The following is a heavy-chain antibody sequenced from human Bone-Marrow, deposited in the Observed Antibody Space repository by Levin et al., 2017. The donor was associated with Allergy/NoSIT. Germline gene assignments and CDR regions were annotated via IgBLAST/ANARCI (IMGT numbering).Heavy chain of an antibody. Sequence: GGSLRLSCAASGFTFSSYAMHWVRQAPGKGLEWVAVISYDGSNKYYADSVKGRFTISRDNSKNTLYLQMNSLRAEDTAVYYCARDGPRYCISTSCSYYYYYGMDVWGQGTTVTVSS. D-gene: IGHD2-2*01. CDR1: GFTFSSYA. V-gene: IGHV3-30-3*01. CDR3: ARDGPRYCISTSCSYYYYYGMDV. J-gene: IGHJ6*02. CDR2: ISYDGSNK.